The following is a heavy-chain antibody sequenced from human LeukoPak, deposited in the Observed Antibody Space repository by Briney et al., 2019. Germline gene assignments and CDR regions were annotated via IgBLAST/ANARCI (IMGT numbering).Heavy chain of an antibody. V-gene: IGHV3-48*03. CDR1: GFTFSSYE. Sequence: GGSLRLSCAASGFTFSSYEMNWVRQAPGKGLEWVSYISSSGSTIYYADSVKGRFTISRDNAKNSLYLQMNSLRAEDTAVDYCARVSAGAKGGYGGQGTLVTVSS. J-gene: IGHJ4*02. CDR3: ARVSAGAKGGY. CDR2: ISSSGSTI. D-gene: IGHD1-26*01.